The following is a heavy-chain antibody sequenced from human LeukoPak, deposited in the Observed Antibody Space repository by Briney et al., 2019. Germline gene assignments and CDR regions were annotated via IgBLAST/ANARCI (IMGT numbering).Heavy chain of an antibody. CDR1: GFTFSSYA. D-gene: IGHD6-19*01. J-gene: IGHJ4*02. Sequence: PGGSLRLSCAASGFTFSSYAMSWVRQGPGKGLEWVSGISGSGGSTHYADSVKGRFTISRDNSKNTLYLQMNSLRAEDTAVYYCAKESRNNSGYSRDYWGQGTLVTVSS. V-gene: IGHV3-23*01. CDR2: ISGSGGST. CDR3: AKESRNNSGYSRDY.